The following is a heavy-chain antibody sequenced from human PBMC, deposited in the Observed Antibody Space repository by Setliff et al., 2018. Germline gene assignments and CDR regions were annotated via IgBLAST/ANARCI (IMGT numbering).Heavy chain of an antibody. V-gene: IGHV4-4*02. CDR2: INHSGKT. CDR1: GGSISSGNW. CDR3: ARLGGSSGSGGFYYYYYYMDV. D-gene: IGHD3-22*01. J-gene: IGHJ6*03. Sequence: SETLSLTCAVSGGSISSGNWWSWVRQTPGKGLEWIGEINHSGKTNHKPSLKSRVTMSVDKSKNQFSLKLSSETAADTAVYYCARLGGSSGSGGFYYYYYYMDVWGKGTTVT.